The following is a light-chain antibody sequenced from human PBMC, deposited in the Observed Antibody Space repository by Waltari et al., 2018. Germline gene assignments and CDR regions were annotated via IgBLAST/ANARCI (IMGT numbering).Light chain of an antibody. J-gene: IGLJ2*01. CDR1: NSDVGTYNL. CDR3: CSYAGSSTYVL. V-gene: IGLV2-23*01. CDR2: EGS. Sequence: QSALTQPASVSGSLGQPITISCTGANSDVGTYNLVSWYQQHPGKAPKRMIYEGSKRPSVVSNRFSGSQSGNTAFLTISGLQAEDDGDYYCCSYAGSSTYVLFGGGTKLTVL.